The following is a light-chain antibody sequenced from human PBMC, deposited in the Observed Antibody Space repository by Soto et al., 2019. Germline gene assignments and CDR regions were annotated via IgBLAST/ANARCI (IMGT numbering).Light chain of an antibody. CDR3: SSYTSSSTYV. CDR2: EVG. J-gene: IGLJ1*01. V-gene: IGLV2-14*01. CDR1: SIDVGAYNY. Sequence: QSVLTQFASVSGSPGQSITISCTGTSIDVGAYNYVSWYQQHPDKAPKLLIYEVGNRPSGVSFRFSGSKSGNTASLTISGLQAEDEADYYCSSYTSSSTYVFGTGTKLTVL.